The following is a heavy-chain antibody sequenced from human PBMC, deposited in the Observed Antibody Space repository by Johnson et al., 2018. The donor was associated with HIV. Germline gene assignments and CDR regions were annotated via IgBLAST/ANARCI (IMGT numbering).Heavy chain of an antibody. CDR2: LSWNGGTI. Sequence: VQLVESGGGLVQPGGSLRLSCAASGFTFSSYAMSWVRQIPGKGLEWISGLSWNGGTIGYADSVKGRFTISRDNAKSSLYLQMDSLRPEDTAFYFCARDQLGSKIEFSFYAFDMWGQGTLVTVSS. CDR1: GFTFSSYA. CDR3: ARDQLGSKIEFSFYAFDM. D-gene: IGHD2-15*01. V-gene: IGHV3-9*01. J-gene: IGHJ3*02.